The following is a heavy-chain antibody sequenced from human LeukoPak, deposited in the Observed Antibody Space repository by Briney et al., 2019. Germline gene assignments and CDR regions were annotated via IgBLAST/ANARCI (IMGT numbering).Heavy chain of an antibody. D-gene: IGHD4-11*01. CDR3: ARERGTVTTSFDY. CDR2: IIPIFGTA. V-gene: IGHV1-69*05. CDR1: GGTFSSYT. Sequence: SVKVSCKASGGTFSSYTISWVRQAPGQGLEWMGRIIPIFGTANYAQKFQGRVTITTDESTSTAYMELSSLRSEDTAVYYCARERGTVTTSFDYWGQGTLVTVSS. J-gene: IGHJ4*02.